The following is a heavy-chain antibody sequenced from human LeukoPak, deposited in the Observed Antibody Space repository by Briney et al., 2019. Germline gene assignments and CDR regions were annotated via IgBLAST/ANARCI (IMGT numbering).Heavy chain of an antibody. CDR2: INHSGST. D-gene: IGHD1-1*01. CDR1: GWSFSGFY. J-gene: IGHJ5*02. CDR3: ARVQQLRSVTRGQSKNWFDP. Sequence: SETLSLTCAVYGWSFSGFYWSWIRQPPGKGLEWIGEINHSGSTNYNPSLKSRVTISVDTSKNRFSLNLTSVTAADTAVYYCARVQQLRSVTRGQSKNWFDPWGQGTLVTVSS. V-gene: IGHV4-34*01.